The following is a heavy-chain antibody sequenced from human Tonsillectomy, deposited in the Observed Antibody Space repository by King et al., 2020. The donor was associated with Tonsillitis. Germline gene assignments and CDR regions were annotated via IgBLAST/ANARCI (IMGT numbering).Heavy chain of an antibody. Sequence: VQLVESGGGVVQPGGSLRLSCAASGFTFSSYGMHWVRQAPGKGLEWVALISYDESNKNYADSVKGRFAVSRDNSKHTLYLQMNSLRAEDSALYYCAKVYTGSSFVGRPNFDSWGQGTLVTVSS. V-gene: IGHV3-30*18. J-gene: IGHJ4*02. CDR2: ISYDESNK. CDR1: GFTFSSYG. D-gene: IGHD6-6*01. CDR3: AKVYTGSSFVGRPNFDS.